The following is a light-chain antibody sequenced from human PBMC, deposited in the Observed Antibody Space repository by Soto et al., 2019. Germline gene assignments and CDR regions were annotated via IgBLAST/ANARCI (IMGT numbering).Light chain of an antibody. CDR1: QSIDNW. CDR3: QQYNTYSRT. J-gene: IGKJ1*01. V-gene: IGKV1-5*01. Sequence: DIQMTQSPSTLSASVGDRVTITCRAGQSIDNWLAWYQQKPGKAPKLLIHDASRLESAVPSRFSGSGSGTEFSLTITSLQPDDFATYYCQQYNTYSRTFGQGTKVDNK. CDR2: DAS.